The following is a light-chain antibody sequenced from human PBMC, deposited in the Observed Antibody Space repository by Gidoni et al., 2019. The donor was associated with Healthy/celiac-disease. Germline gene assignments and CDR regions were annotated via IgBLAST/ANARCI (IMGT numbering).Light chain of an antibody. Sequence: FVLTPSPGTLSLSPGERATLSCRASQSVSSSYLAWYQQKPGQAPRLLIYGASSRATGIPDRFSGSGSGTDFTLTISRLEPEDFAVYYCQQYGSSPPELTFGGGTKVEIK. J-gene: IGKJ4*01. V-gene: IGKV3-20*01. CDR3: QQYGSSPPELT. CDR1: QSVSSSY. CDR2: GAS.